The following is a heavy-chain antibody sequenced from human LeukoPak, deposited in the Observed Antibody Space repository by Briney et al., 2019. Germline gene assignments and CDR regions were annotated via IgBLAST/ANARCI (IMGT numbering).Heavy chain of an antibody. CDR2: ISWNGGST. D-gene: IGHD1-26*01. CDR3: ARDKEVGATTAFDI. CDR1: GFTFEDYG. J-gene: IGHJ3*02. V-gene: IGHV3-20*04. Sequence: GGSLRLSCAASGFTFEDYGMSWVRQAPGKGLEWVSGISWNGGSTGYADSVKGRFTISRDNAKNSLYLQMNSLRAEDTALYYCARDKEVGATTAFDIWGQETMVTVSS.